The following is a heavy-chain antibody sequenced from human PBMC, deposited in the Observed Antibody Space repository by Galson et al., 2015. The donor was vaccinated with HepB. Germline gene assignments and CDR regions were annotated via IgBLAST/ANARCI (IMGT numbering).Heavy chain of an antibody. CDR2: ISGTGGST. V-gene: IGHV3-23*01. J-gene: IGHJ4*02. CDR1: GFTFSSYA. CDR3: AKTMDTKMSTLDY. Sequence: SLRLSCAASGFTFSSYAMSWVRQAPGKGLEWVSGISGTGGSTYYADSVKGRFTISRDSSKNTLYLQMNSLRAEDTAVYYCAKTMDTKMSTLDYWGQGTLVTVSS. D-gene: IGHD5-18*01.